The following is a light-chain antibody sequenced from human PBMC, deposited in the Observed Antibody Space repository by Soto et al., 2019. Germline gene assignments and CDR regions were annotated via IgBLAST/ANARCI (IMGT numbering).Light chain of an antibody. CDR3: QQLITYPPT. CDR1: QGISSY. J-gene: IGKJ5*01. Sequence: DIQLTQSPSFLSASVGDRVTITCRASQGISSYLAWYQQKPGKAPKLLIYTASTLQSGVPSRFSGSGSGTEFTLTISILQPEDLATYYCQQLITYPPTFGQGTRLEIK. V-gene: IGKV1-9*01. CDR2: TAS.